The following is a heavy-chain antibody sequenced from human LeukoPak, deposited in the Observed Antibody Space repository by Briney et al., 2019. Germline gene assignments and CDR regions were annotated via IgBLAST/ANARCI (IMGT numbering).Heavy chain of an antibody. CDR1: GFTFSSYG. J-gene: IGHJ4*02. V-gene: IGHV3-33*01. CDR2: IWYDGSKQ. Sequence: GGSLRLSRAASGFTFSSYGMHWVRQAPGKGLEWVAVIWYDGSKQYYADSVKGRFTISRDNSKSTLYLQMNGLRAEDTAVYYCARAAFYYDSSGYYNFDYWGQGTLVTVSS. CDR3: ARAAFYYDSSGYYNFDY. D-gene: IGHD3-22*01.